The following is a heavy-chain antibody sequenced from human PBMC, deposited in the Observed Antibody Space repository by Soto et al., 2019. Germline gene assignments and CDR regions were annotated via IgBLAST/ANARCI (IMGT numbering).Heavy chain of an antibody. CDR2: IHPKNGNT. D-gene: IGHD3-10*01. CDR1: GYTFTNYG. J-gene: IGHJ3*02. CDR3: ASNLWFGEKPDDAFDI. Sequence: GASVKVSCKASGYTFTNYGISWVRQAPGQGLEWMGWIHPKNGNTKDARKFQGRVTMTTDTSTSTAYMELSSLRSEDTAVYYCASNLWFGEKPDDAFDIWGQGTMVTVSS. V-gene: IGHV1-18*01.